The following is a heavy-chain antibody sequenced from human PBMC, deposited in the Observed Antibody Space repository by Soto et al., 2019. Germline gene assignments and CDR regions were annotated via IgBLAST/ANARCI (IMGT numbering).Heavy chain of an antibody. V-gene: IGHV4-59*08. J-gene: IGHJ6*02. CDR2: VYSTGGN. CDR1: SGPTSSHN. D-gene: IGHD1-1*01. Sequence: QVQLQQSGPGLVKPSETLSLTCSVSSGPTSSHNWGWIRQTPGRGLEWIGYVYSTGGNSYNPSLNRRVTISADTSTNNISLTLTSETAADTAVYYYVRQGIGNLHGLVDFWGQGTTVRVSS. CDR3: VRQGIGNLHGLVDF.